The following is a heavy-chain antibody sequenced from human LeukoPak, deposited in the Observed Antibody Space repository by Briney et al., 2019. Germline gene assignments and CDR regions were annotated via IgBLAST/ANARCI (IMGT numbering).Heavy chain of an antibody. CDR1: GFTFRTYW. V-gene: IGHV3-74*01. CDR3: ARAGNYYFKY. J-gene: IGHJ4*02. CDR2: INSDGSTT. Sequence: GGSLRLSCAASGFTFRTYWMHWVRQTPGQGLVWVSRINSDGSTTNYADSVKGRFTVSRDNAQNTLYLQMSSLRAEDTAVYYCARAGNYYFKYWGQGALVTVSS. D-gene: IGHD3-10*01.